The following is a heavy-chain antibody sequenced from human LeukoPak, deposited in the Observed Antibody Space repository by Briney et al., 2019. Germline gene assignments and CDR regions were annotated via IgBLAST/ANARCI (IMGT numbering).Heavy chain of an antibody. CDR1: GYTFTSYG. J-gene: IGHJ4*02. D-gene: IGHD3-22*01. CDR2: ISAYNGNT. V-gene: IGHV1-18*01. Sequence: ASVKVSCKASGYTFTSYGISWVRQAPGQGLEWMGWISAYNGNTNYAQKLQGRVTMTTDTSTSTAYMELRSLRSDDTAVYYCARDHDSSGYYSEYYFDYWGQGTLVTVSS. CDR3: ARDHDSSGYYSEYYFDY.